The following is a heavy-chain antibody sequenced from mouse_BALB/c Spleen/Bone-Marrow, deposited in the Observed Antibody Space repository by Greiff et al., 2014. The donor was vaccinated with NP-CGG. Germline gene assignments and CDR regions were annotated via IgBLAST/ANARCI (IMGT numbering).Heavy chain of an antibody. D-gene: IGHD2-14*01. CDR1: GYTFTSYW. CDR3: TRYYYRFSAWFAY. Sequence: VQLQQSGTVLARPGASVMMSCKASGYTFTSYWMHWVKQRPGQGLEWIGAIYPGNSDTSYNQKFKGKAKLTAVTSTSTAYMELSSLTNEDSAVYYCTRYYYRFSAWFAYWGQGTLVTVSA. V-gene: IGHV1-5*01. CDR2: IYPGNSDT. J-gene: IGHJ3*01.